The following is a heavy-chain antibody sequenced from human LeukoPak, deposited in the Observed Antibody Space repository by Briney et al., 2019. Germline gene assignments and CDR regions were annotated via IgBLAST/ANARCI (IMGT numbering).Heavy chain of an antibody. CDR1: GYTFTGHF. J-gene: IGHJ4*02. V-gene: IGHV1-2*02. D-gene: IGHD1-26*01. CDR3: AREYSRYSGTYYDY. Sequence: ASVKVSCKASGYTFTGHFIHWVRQAPGQGLEWMGWSNPNSGDTNYAQKFQGRVTMTRDTSISTVYMELSRVRSDDTAVYYCAREYSRYSGTYYDYWGQGTLVTVSS. CDR2: SNPNSGDT.